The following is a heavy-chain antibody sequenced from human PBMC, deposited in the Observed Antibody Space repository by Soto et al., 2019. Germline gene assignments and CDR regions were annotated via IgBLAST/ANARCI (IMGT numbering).Heavy chain of an antibody. J-gene: IGHJ5*02. CDR1: SYY. D-gene: IGHD6-6*01. CDR3: ASEYSSSSSNWFDP. V-gene: IGHV4-39*01. Sequence: SYYWGWIRQPPGKGLEWIGSIYYSGSTYYNPSLKSRVTISVDTSKNQFSLKLSSVTAADTAVYYCASEYSSSSSNWFDPWGQGTLVTVSS. CDR2: IYYSGST.